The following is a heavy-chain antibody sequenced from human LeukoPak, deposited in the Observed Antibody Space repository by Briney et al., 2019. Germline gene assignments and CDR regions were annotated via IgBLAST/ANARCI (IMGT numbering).Heavy chain of an antibody. CDR2: ISSGGGNT. CDR3: VKDHGYSSGWYVRGFDY. Sequence: GGSLRLSCSASGFTFSNYSMHWVRQAPGKGLEYVSAISSGGGNTHYAGSVKGRFTISRDNSKNTLYLQMSSLRAEDKAVYYCVKDHGYSSGWYVRGFDYWGQGALVTVSS. V-gene: IGHV3-64D*09. CDR1: GFTFSNYS. J-gene: IGHJ4*02. D-gene: IGHD6-19*01.